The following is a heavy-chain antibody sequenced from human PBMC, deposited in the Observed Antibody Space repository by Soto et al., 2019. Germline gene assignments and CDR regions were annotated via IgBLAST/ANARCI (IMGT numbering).Heavy chain of an antibody. CDR1: GDSVSKYY. V-gene: IGHV4-4*07. CDR3: ARSPAYGDYANLDT. CDR2: IHSTRSP. J-gene: IGHJ5*02. D-gene: IGHD4-17*01. Sequence: PSETLSLTCTVSGDSVSKYYWNWIRQPAGKGLEWIGRIHSTRSPNYNPSLKSRVTMSVDTSKNQFSLKLTLTSVTAADTAVYYCARSPAYGDYANLDTLGQGTLVTVSS.